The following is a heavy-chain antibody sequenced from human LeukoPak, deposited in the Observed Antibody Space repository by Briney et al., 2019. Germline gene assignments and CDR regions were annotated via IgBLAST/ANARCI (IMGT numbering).Heavy chain of an antibody. D-gene: IGHD3-3*01. CDR1: GGSISSYY. V-gene: IGHV4-59*01. CDR3: ASTSYYDFWSGYKPKYYFDY. CDR2: IYYSGST. Sequence: PSETLSLTCTVSGGSISSYYWSWIRQPPGKGLERIGYIYYSGSTNYNPSLKSRVTISVDTSKNQFSLKLSSVTAADTAVYYCASTSYYDFWSGYKPKYYFDYWGQGTLVTVSS. J-gene: IGHJ4*02.